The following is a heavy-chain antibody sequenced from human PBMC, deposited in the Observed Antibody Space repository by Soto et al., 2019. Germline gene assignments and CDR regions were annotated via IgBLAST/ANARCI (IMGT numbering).Heavy chain of an antibody. Sequence: ELQLLESGGGLVQPGGSLRLSCAGFTFNGQDMIYAMTWVRQAPGKGLEWISSLTGSGDATYYADSVKGRFTIYRDNSKNRLSLQMGSLGGEDPAIYYCANRDRPGGGYGGDYSGQGIRVTVSS. V-gene: IGHV3-23*01. D-gene: IGHD5-12*01. CDR1: FTFNGQDMIYA. J-gene: IGHJ4*02. CDR3: ANRDRPGGGYGGDY. CDR2: LTGSGDAT.